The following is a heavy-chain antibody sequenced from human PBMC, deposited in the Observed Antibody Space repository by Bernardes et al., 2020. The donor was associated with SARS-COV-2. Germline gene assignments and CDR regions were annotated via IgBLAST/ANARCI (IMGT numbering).Heavy chain of an antibody. CDR3: ARGSGNYYFDY. CDR1: GFTFSSYY. CDR2: ISEVGSGT. Sequence: GGSLRLSCVASGFTFSSYYIHWVRQAPEKGLVWVSRISEVGSGTNYADSVRGRFTISRDNARNTVYLQMNSLRVEDTAVYYCARGSGNYYFDYWGQGILVTVSS. V-gene: IGHV3-74*01. J-gene: IGHJ4*02. D-gene: IGHD3-3*01.